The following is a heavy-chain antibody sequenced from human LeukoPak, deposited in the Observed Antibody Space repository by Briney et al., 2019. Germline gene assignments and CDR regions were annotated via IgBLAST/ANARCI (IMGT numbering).Heavy chain of an antibody. CDR2: IIPIFGTA. V-gene: IGHV1-69*05. D-gene: IGHD4-17*01. CDR1: GGTFSSYA. CDR3: AKGSLPMTTVTDLDY. Sequence: GASVKVSCKASGGTFSSYAISWVRQAPGQGLEWMGGIIPIFGTANYAQKFQGRVTITTDESTSTAYMELSSLRAEDTALYYCAKGSLPMTTVTDLDYWGQGTLVTVSS. J-gene: IGHJ4*02.